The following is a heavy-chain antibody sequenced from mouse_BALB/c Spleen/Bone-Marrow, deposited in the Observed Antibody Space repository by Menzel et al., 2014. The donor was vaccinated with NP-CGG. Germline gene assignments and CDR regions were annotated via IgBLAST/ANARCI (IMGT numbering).Heavy chain of an antibody. D-gene: IGHD2-10*02. Sequence: QVHVKQSGAEPVRPGSSVKISCKASGYPFSSYWMSWVKQRPGQGLEWIGQIYPGDGETNYNGKFKGNATLTADKSSSTAYMQLISLTSEDSAVYFCARKYGDYWGQGTTLTVSS. V-gene: IGHV1-80*01. J-gene: IGHJ2*01. CDR2: IYPGDGET. CDR1: GYPFSSYW. CDR3: ARKYGDY.